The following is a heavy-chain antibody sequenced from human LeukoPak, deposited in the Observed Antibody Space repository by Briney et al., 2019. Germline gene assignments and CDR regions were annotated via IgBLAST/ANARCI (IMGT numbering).Heavy chain of an antibody. V-gene: IGHV4-59*08. CDR3: ARDISGGSHVFDI. Sequence: PSETLSLTCTVSGGSSSGYYWNWIRQPPGKGLEWIGSIYYSGSTNYNPSLESRVTFSVDTSKNQFPLQLNSVTAADTAVYYCARDISGGSHVFDIWGQGTMVTVSS. CDR2: IYYSGST. J-gene: IGHJ3*02. D-gene: IGHD3-3*02. CDR1: GGSSSGYY.